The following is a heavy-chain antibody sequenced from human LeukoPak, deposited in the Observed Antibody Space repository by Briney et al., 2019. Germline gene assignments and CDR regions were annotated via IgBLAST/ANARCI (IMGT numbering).Heavy chain of an antibody. CDR3: AKVEGYDYVWGSYRPNYFGY. CDR1: GFTFSSYG. CDR2: IRYDGSNK. V-gene: IGHV3-30*02. D-gene: IGHD3-16*02. Sequence: GGSLRLSCAASGFTFSSYGMHWVRQAPGKGLEWVAFIRYDGSNKYYADSVKGRFTISRDNSKNTLYLQMNSLRAEDTAVYYCAKVEGYDYVWGSYRPNYFGYWGQGTLVTVTS. J-gene: IGHJ4*02.